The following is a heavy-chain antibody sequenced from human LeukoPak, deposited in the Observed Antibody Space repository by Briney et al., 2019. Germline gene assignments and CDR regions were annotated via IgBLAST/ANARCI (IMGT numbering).Heavy chain of an antibody. J-gene: IGHJ6*04. CDR3: ARGRSDIVVVPAARRNYYYYGMDV. Sequence: ASAKVSCKASGGTFSSYAISWVRQAPGQGLEWMGGIIPIFGTANYAQKFQGRVTITADESTSTAYMELSSLRSEDTAVYYCARGRSDIVVVPAARRNYYYYGMDVWGKGTTVTVSS. D-gene: IGHD2-2*01. CDR1: GGTFSSYA. CDR2: IIPIFGTA. V-gene: IGHV1-69*13.